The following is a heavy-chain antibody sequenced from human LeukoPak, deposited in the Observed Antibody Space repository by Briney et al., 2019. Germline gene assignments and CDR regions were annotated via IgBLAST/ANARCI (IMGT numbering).Heavy chain of an antibody. D-gene: IGHD3-22*01. J-gene: IGHJ4*02. CDR3: ARDSAGYDSSGYMDFDY. V-gene: IGHV1-18*04. CDR1: GYTFTSYY. Sequence: ASVKVSCKASGYTFTSYYMHWVRQAPGQGLEWMGWISAYNGNTNYAQKLQGRVTMTTDTSTSTAYMELRSLRSDDTAVYYCARDSAGYDSSGYMDFDYWGQGTLVTVSS. CDR2: ISAYNGNT.